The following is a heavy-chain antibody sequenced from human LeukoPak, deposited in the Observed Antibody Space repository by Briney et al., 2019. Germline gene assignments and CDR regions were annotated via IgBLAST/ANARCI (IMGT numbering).Heavy chain of an antibody. CDR2: ISSSSSTI. Sequence: GGSLRLSCAASGFTFSSYSMNWVRQAPGKGLEWVSYISSSSSTIYYADSVKGRFTISRDNAKNSLYLQMNSLRAEDTAVYYCARTMVRGIRALLYWGQGTLVTVSS. D-gene: IGHD3-10*01. J-gene: IGHJ4*02. CDR1: GFTFSSYS. CDR3: ARTMVRGIRALLY. V-gene: IGHV3-48*01.